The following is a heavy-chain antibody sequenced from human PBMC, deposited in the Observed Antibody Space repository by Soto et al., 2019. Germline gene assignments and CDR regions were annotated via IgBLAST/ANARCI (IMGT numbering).Heavy chain of an antibody. Sequence: PGGSLRLSCAASGFSFSTYGMHWVRQAPGKGLEWVAVVWSNGVNNYYADSVRGRFTISRDNSKSSLYLQMNSLKAEDTAVYYCVKERVPFDAVDIWGQGTMVTVSS. CDR3: VKERVPFDAVDI. V-gene: IGHV3-33*06. CDR1: GFSFSTYG. D-gene: IGHD3-10*01. J-gene: IGHJ3*02. CDR2: VWSNGVNN.